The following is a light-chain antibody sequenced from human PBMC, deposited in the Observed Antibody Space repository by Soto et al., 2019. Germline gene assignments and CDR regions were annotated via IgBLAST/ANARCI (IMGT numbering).Light chain of an antibody. Sequence: EIVLTQSPATLSLSPGERATLSCRASQSVSSYLAWYQQKPGQAPRLLIYDASNMATGIPARFSGSGSGTDFTLTISSLEPEDFAVYYCQQRSNGGTFGPGTKVDIK. V-gene: IGKV3-11*01. J-gene: IGKJ3*01. CDR2: DAS. CDR1: QSVSSY. CDR3: QQRSNGGT.